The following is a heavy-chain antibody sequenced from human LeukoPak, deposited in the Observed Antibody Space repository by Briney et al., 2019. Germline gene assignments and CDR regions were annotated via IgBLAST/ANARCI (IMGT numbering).Heavy chain of an antibody. D-gene: IGHD3-10*01. J-gene: IGHJ4*02. V-gene: IGHV5-51*01. Sequence: GESLKISCKGSGYSFTSYSIGWVRQMPGKGLEWMGIIYPGDSDTRYSPSFQGQVTISADKSISTAYLQWSSLKASDTAMYYCARRPRGSGSGGFYFDYWGQGTLVTVSS. CDR1: GYSFTSYS. CDR2: IYPGDSDT. CDR3: ARRPRGSGSGGFYFDY.